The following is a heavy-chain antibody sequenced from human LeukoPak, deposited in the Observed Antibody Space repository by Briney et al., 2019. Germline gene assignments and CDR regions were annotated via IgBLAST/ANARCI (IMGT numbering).Heavy chain of an antibody. V-gene: IGHV1-2*02. CDR3: AREVTTSSMEGMRNAY. CDR1: GYTFTGYY. CDR2: INPNRGGT. J-gene: IGHJ4*02. D-gene: IGHD3-22*01. Sequence: ASVKVSCKASGYTFTGYYMHWVRQAPGQGLEWMGWINPNRGGTNYAKKFQGRVTMNRDTTIRTDYMEVSRLRSDDTAVYYCAREVTTSSMEGMRNAYWGQGTLVTVSS.